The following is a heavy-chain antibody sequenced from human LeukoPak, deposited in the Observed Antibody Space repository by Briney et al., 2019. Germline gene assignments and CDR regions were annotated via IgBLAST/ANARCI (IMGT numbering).Heavy chain of an antibody. CDR2: ISAYNGNT. CDR3: ARDGYGSGSYYFDY. D-gene: IGHD3-10*01. Sequence: ASVKVSCKASGYTFTSYGISWVRQAPGQGLEWMGWISAYNGNTNYAQKLQGRVTMTTDTSTSTVYMELSSLRSEDTAVYYCARDGYGSGSYYFDYWGQGTLVTVSS. CDR1: GYTFTSYG. V-gene: IGHV1-18*01. J-gene: IGHJ4*02.